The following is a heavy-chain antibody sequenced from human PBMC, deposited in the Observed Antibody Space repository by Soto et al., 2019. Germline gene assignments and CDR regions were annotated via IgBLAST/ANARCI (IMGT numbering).Heavy chain of an antibody. D-gene: IGHD3-22*01. Sequence: ASVKVSCNAAGYTFTSYDINWVRQATGQGLERIGWMNPNNGNTGYAQKFQGRVTMTRTTSISTAYMELSSLRSEDTALFYFAGTYYYDSSDYYGDAFDMWGQGTMVTVSS. CDR1: GYTFTSYD. CDR3: AGTYYYDSSDYYGDAFDM. V-gene: IGHV1-8*01. CDR2: MNPNNGNT. J-gene: IGHJ3*02.